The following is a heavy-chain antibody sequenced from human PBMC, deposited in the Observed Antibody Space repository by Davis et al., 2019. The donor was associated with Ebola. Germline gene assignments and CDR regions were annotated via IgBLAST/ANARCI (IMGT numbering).Heavy chain of an antibody. CDR2: ISGSGGST. V-gene: IGHV3-23*01. J-gene: IGHJ4*02. CDR1: GFTFSSYA. D-gene: IGHD5-18*01. CDR3: ARASIQDGYSYRYYFDY. Sequence: GGSLRLSCAVSGFTFSSYAMSWVRQAPGKGLKWVSGISGSGGSTYYADSVKGRLTISRDNSKNTLYLQMNSLRAEDTAVYYCARASIQDGYSYRYYFDYWGQGTLVTVSS.